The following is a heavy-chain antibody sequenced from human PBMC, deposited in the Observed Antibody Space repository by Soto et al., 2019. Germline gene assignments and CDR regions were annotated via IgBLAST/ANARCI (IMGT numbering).Heavy chain of an antibody. CDR1: GYTFTGYY. J-gene: IGHJ6*02. D-gene: IGHD2-2*02. Sequence: ASVKVSCKASGYTFTGYYMHWVRQAPGQGLEWMGWINPNSGGTNYAQKFQGRVTMTRDTSISTAYMELSRLRSDDTAVYYCARDQVVVVPAAIRARYYGMGVWGQGTTVTVSS. V-gene: IGHV1-2*02. CDR2: INPNSGGT. CDR3: ARDQVVVVPAAIRARYYGMGV.